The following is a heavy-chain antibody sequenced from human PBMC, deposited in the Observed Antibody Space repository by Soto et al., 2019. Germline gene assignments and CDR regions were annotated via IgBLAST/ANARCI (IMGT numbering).Heavy chain of an antibody. D-gene: IGHD3-22*01. CDR1: GFTFSSFG. V-gene: IGHV3-30*03. CDR2: IAYDESTK. J-gene: IGHJ4*02. Sequence: HPSETLSLTCSISGFTFSSFGMHWVRQAPGKGLEWVAVIAYDESTKYHADSVKGRFTISRDNSKNTLYLQMNSPRADDTAVYYCTALGYYDRSAGGGYWGQGTLVTVSS. CDR3: TALGYYDRSAGGGY.